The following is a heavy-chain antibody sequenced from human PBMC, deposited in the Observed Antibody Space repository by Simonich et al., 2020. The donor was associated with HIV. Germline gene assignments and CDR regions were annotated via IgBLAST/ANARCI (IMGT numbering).Heavy chain of an antibody. V-gene: IGHV3-30*07. CDR1: GFTFSSYA. J-gene: IGHJ4*02. D-gene: IGHD3-16*01. Sequence: QVQLVESGGGVVQPGRSLRLSCAASGFTFSSYAMHWVRQAPVKGLEWVAVISYDGSNKYYADSVKVRFTISRDNSKNTLYLQMNSLRAEDTAVYYCASGGSISSVWADDYWGQGTLVTVSS. CDR2: ISYDGSNK. CDR3: ASGGSISSVWADDY.